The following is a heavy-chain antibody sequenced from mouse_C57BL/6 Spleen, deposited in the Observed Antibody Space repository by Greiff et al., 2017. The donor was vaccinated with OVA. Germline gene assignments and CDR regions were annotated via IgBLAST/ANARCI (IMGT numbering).Heavy chain of an antibody. V-gene: IGHV1-82*01. CDR2: IYPGDGDT. D-gene: IGHD1-1*01. Sequence: VQLQQSGPELVKPGASVKISCKASGYAFSSSWMNWVKQRPGKGLEWIGRIYPGDGDTNYNGKFKGKATLTADKSSSTAYMQLSSLTSEDSAVYFCARSIYYYGSNPFAYWGQGTLVAVSA. J-gene: IGHJ3*01. CDR3: ARSIYYYGSNPFAY. CDR1: GYAFSSSW.